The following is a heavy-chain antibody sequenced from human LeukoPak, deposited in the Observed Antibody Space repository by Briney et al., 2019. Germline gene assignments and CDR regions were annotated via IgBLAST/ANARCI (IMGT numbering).Heavy chain of an antibody. J-gene: IGHJ3*02. CDR1: GFTFTSYA. CDR3: AKDRGYYDSVGYGFDI. V-gene: IGHV3-23*01. Sequence: GGSLRLSCAASGFTFTSYAMSWVRQAPGKGLEWVSAISGSGDSTYYESTYYAVSVKGRFTISRDNSKNMLYLQMNSLRAEDTAVYYCAKDRGYYDSVGYGFDIWGQGTMVTVSS. CDR2: ISGSGDSTYYEST. D-gene: IGHD3-22*01.